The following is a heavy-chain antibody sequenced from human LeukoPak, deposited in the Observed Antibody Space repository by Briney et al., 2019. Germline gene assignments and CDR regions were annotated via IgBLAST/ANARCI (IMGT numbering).Heavy chain of an antibody. D-gene: IGHD3-16*01. CDR2: IYSGGDT. CDR1: GLIVRSNY. J-gene: IGHJ3*02. CDR3: AKNLGRSEDAFDI. V-gene: IGHV3-53*01. Sequence: GGSLRLSCAASGLIVRSNYMSWVRQAPGKGLEWVSVIYSGGDTYYADSVRGRFTLSRDNSKNTLYLQMNNLRAEDTAVYYCAKNLGRSEDAFDIWGQGTMVTVSS.